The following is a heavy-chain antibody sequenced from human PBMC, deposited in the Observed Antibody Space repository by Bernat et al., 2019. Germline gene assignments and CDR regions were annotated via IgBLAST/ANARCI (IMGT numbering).Heavy chain of an antibody. D-gene: IGHD5-18*01. V-gene: IGHV6-1*01. CDR2: TFYRSKWFN. CDR3: ALGIHDAFDI. Sequence: QVQLQPSGPGLVKPSQTLSLTCAISGDSVSSNSAAWNWIRQSPSRGLEWLGRTFYRSKWFNDYAASVKSRRTVNADTSKNQFSLHLNSVTPEDTAIYYCALGIHDAFDIWGQGTMVTVSS. CDR1: GDSVSSNSAA. J-gene: IGHJ3*02.